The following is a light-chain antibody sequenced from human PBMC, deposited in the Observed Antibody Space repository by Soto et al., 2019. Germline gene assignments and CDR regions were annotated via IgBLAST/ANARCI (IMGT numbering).Light chain of an antibody. CDR1: SSDVGGYNY. Sequence: QSALTQPPSASGSPGQSVTISCTGTSSDVGGYNYVSWYQQHPGKAPKLMIYEVSKRPSGVPDRFSGSKSGNTASLTVSGLLAEDEADYYCSSYAGSNSYVFGTGTKVT. V-gene: IGLV2-8*01. CDR2: EVS. CDR3: SSYAGSNSYV. J-gene: IGLJ1*01.